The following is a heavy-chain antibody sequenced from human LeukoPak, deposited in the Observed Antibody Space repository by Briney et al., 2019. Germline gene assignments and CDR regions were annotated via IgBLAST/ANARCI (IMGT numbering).Heavy chain of an antibody. Sequence: PGGSLRLSCAASGFAFSSFSMTWVRQAPGKGLEWVSTVTRSGGSAYYADSVKGRFTNSRDNSKNMLSLQMSSLRAEDTAVYYCAKTMGAIDHDYWGQGTLVTVSS. D-gene: IGHD1-14*01. CDR2: VTRSGGSA. V-gene: IGHV3-23*01. CDR3: AKTMGAIDHDY. J-gene: IGHJ4*02. CDR1: GFAFSSFS.